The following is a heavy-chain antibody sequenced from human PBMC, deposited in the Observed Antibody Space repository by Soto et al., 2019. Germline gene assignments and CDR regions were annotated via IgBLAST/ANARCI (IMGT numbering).Heavy chain of an antibody. CDR3: ARGDRWLQSTIDY. D-gene: IGHD5-12*01. CDR2: IWYDGSNK. J-gene: IGHJ4*02. Sequence: QVQLVESGGGVVQPGRSLRLSCAASGFTFSSYGMHWVRQAPGKGLEWVAVIWYDGSNKYYADSVKGRFTISRDNSKNTLYLQMNSLRAEDTAVYYCARGDRWLQSTIDYWGQGTLVTVSS. CDR1: GFTFSSYG. V-gene: IGHV3-33*01.